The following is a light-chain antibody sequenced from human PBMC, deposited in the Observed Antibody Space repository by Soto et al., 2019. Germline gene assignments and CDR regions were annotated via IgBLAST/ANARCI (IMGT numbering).Light chain of an antibody. Sequence: QSALTQPRSVSGSPGQSVTISCTGTSSDVGAYNYVSWYQHHPGKVPKLMIYDVSRRPSGVPDRFSGSKSGNTASLTISGLQADDEADYYCCSYAGSYTLVFGGGTKLTVL. CDR3: CSYAGSYTLV. CDR1: SSDVGAYNY. V-gene: IGLV2-11*01. J-gene: IGLJ3*02. CDR2: DVS.